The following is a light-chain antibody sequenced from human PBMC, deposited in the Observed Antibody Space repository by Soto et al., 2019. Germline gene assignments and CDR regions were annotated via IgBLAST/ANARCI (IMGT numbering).Light chain of an antibody. V-gene: IGKV1-12*01. Sequence: DIQMTQSPSSVSASVGDRVTITCRASQGIRSWLAWFQQKPGIAPKLLIYAASSLQSGVPSRFSGSGSGTDFTLTISSLQPEDFATYYCQQANSFPLTFGGGTKVEIK. CDR2: AAS. J-gene: IGKJ4*01. CDR1: QGIRSW. CDR3: QQANSFPLT.